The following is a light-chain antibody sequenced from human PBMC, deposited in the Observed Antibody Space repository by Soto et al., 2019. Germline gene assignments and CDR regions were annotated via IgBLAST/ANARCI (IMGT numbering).Light chain of an antibody. CDR3: AAWDDSLNGPYWV. CDR1: SSNIGSNS. CDR2: GNN. J-gene: IGLJ3*02. V-gene: IGLV1-44*01. Sequence: QSVLTQPPSASGTPGQRVTISCSGGSSNIGSNSVNWYQQLPGTAPKLLIFGNNQRPSGVSDRFSGSKSGTSASLAISGLQSEDEADYYCAAWDDSLNGPYWVFGGGTQLTVL.